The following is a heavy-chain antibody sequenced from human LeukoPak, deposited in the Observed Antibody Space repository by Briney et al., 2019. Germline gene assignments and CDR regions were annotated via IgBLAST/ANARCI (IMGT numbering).Heavy chain of an antibody. CDR2: ISSSSSYI. Sequence: GGSLRLSCAASAFSFSGYNMNWVRQAPGKGLEWVSSISSSSSYIYYADSVKGRFTISRDNAKNSLYLQMNSLRAEDTAVYYCARDRDVGYSYGYGYWGQGTLVTVSS. J-gene: IGHJ4*02. V-gene: IGHV3-21*01. CDR3: ARDRDVGYSYGYGY. D-gene: IGHD5-18*01. CDR1: AFSFSGYN.